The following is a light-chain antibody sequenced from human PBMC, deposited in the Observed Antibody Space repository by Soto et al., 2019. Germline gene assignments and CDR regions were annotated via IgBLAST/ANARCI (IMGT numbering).Light chain of an antibody. CDR3: QQYNNWPPDT. V-gene: IGKV3-15*01. J-gene: IGKJ2*01. CDR1: QSVSSN. Sequence: EIVMTQSPATLSVSPGERATLSCRASQSVSSNLAWYQQKPGQAPRLLIYGASTRATGIPARFSGSGSGTEFTLTISSLQSEHFAVYYCQQYNNWPPDTFGQGTKLEIK. CDR2: GAS.